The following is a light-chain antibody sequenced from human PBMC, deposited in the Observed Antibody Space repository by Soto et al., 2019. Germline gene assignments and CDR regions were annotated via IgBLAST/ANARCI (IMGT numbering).Light chain of an antibody. CDR1: QSLLHTNGYNY. CDR2: LGS. J-gene: IGKJ3*01. CDR3: MQALKTQFT. V-gene: IGKV2-28*01. Sequence: DIVMTQSPLSLPVTPGEPASISGRSSQSLLHTNGYNYLDCYMQKPGQSPQLLIYLGSNRASGVPDRFSGSGSGTDFTLKISRVEAEDVGVYYCMQALKTQFTFGPGTKVEIK.